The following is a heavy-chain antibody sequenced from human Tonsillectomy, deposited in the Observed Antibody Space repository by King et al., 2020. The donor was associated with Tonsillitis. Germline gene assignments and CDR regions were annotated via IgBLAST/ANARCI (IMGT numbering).Heavy chain of an antibody. V-gene: IGHV4-59*08. CDR1: GGSISSYY. CDR3: ARLESIAALE. Sequence: VQLQESGPGLVKPSETLSLTCTVSGGSISSYYWSWIRQPPGKGLEWIGYIYYSGSTNYNPSLKSRVTISVDTSKNQFSLKLSSVTAADTAVYYCARLESIAALEWGQGTLVTVSS. D-gene: IGHD6-6*01. CDR2: IYYSGST. J-gene: IGHJ4*02.